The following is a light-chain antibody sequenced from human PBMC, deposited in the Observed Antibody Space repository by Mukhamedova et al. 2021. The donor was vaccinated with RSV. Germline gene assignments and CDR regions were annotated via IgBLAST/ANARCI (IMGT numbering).Light chain of an antibody. Sequence: QKPGQAPVLVIYGKNNRPSGIPDRFSGSSSGNPASLPIPGAQSSAEADYSFNSLDSSGNHRFGGGTNLTVL. V-gene: IGLV3-19*01. CDR3: NSLDSSGNHR. J-gene: IGLJ3*02. CDR2: GKN.